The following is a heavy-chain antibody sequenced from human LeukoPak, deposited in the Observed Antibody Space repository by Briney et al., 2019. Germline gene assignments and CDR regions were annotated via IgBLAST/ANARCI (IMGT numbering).Heavy chain of an antibody. CDR2: IYTSGST. J-gene: IGHJ2*01. CDR3: ARGSSSWFDWYFDL. V-gene: IGHV4-4*07. CDR1: GGSISSYY. Sequence: SETLSLTCTVSGGSISSYYWSWIRQPAGKGLEWIGRIYTSGSTNYNHSPKSRVTMSVDTSKNQFSLKLSSVTAADTAVYYCARGSSSWFDWYFDLWGRGTLVTVPS. D-gene: IGHD6-13*01.